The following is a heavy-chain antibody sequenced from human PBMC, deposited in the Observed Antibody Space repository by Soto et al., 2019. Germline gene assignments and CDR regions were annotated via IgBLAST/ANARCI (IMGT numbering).Heavy chain of an antibody. D-gene: IGHD2-15*01. V-gene: IGHV3-9*01. J-gene: IGHJ6*02. CDR2: ISWNSGSI. Sequence: RIHPEQGKGLEWVSGISWNSGSIGYADSVKGRFTISRDNAKNSLYLQMNSLRAEDTALYYCAKDGRSGGWTSYGMDVWGHGTTVTVSS. CDR3: AKDGRSGGWTSYGMDV.